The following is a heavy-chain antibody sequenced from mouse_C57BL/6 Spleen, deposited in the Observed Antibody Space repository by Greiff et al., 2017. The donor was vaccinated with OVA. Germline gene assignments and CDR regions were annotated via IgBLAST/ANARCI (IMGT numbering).Heavy chain of an antibody. V-gene: IGHV5-4*01. Sequence: EVMLVESGGGLVKPGGSLKLSCAASGFTFSSYAMSWVRQTPEKRLEWVATISDGGSYTYYPDNVKGRFTISRDNAKNNLYLQMSHLKSEDTAMYYCAREGLGWFAYWGQGTLVTVSA. CDR3: AREGLGWFAY. J-gene: IGHJ3*01. CDR2: ISDGGSYT. CDR1: GFTFSSYA.